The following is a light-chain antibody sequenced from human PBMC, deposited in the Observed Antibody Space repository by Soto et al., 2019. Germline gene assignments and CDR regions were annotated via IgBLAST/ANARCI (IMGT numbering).Light chain of an antibody. Sequence: QSVLTQPPSVSAAPGQKVTISCSGSSSNIGNNYVSWYQQLPGTAPKLLIYDNNKRPSGIPDRFSGSKSGTSATLGITGLQTGDEADYYCGTWDSSLSAGRGDFGTGTKLTVL. CDR2: DNN. V-gene: IGLV1-51*01. J-gene: IGLJ1*01. CDR1: SSNIGNNY. CDR3: GTWDSSLSAGRGD.